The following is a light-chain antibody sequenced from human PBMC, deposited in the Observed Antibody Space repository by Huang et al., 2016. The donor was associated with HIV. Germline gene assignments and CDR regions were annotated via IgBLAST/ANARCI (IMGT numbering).Light chain of an antibody. CDR1: QGIRNS. V-gene: IGKV1-NL1*01. CDR3: QQYWSTPPAT. Sequence: DIQMTQSPSSLPASVGDRVTITCRASQGIRNSLAWYQQKPGKAPKLLLYAASKLESGVPSRFSGSASWTDYTLTISSLQPEDFATYYCQQYWSTPPATFGQGTKVEIK. J-gene: IGKJ1*01. CDR2: AAS.